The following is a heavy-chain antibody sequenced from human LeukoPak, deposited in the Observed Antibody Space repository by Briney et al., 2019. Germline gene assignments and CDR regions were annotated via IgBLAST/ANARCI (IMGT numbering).Heavy chain of an antibody. CDR1: GGSISGSNW. V-gene: IGHV4-4*02. D-gene: IGHD4-11*01. J-gene: IGHJ4*02. CDR3: ASSYSKGNFDY. Sequence: SETLSLTCAVSGGSISGSNWWSWVRQPPGKGLEWIGEIYHSGSTNYNPSLKSRVTISVDKSKNQFSLKLSSVTAADTAVYYCASSYSKGNFDYWGQGTLVTVSS. CDR2: IYHSGST.